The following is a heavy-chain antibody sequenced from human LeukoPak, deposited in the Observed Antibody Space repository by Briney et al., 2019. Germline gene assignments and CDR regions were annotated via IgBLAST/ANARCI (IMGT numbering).Heavy chain of an antibody. CDR3: ARGGREQQLPQIQYYYYYCMDV. CDR2: ISSSSSYI. J-gene: IGHJ6*03. CDR1: GFTFSSYS. D-gene: IGHD6-13*01. Sequence: PGGSLRLSCAASGFTFSSYSMNWVCQAPGKGLEWVSSISSSSSYIYYADSVKGRFTISRDNAKNSLYLQMNSLRAEDTAVYYCARGGREQQLPQIQYYYYYCMDVWGKGTTVTVSS. V-gene: IGHV3-21*01.